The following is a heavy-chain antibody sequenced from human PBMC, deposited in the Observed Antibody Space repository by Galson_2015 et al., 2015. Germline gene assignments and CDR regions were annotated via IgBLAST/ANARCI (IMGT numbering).Heavy chain of an antibody. V-gene: IGHV3-23*01. D-gene: IGHD6-19*01. CDR3: AKDLNSGWYLGGY. CDR2: IDARGVGT. J-gene: IGHJ4*02. CDR1: GFTFSTSA. Sequence: SLRLSCAASGFTFSTSAMNWVRQAPGKGLEWVSAIDARGVGTFYADSVKGRFTISRDNSKNTLYLQMNSLRADDTALYYCAKDLNSGWYLGGYWGQGTLVTVSS.